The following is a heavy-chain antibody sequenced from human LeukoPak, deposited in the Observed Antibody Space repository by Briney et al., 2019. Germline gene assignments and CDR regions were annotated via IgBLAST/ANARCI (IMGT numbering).Heavy chain of an antibody. CDR1: GGSISPYY. D-gene: IGHD5-24*01. Sequence: PSETLSLTCTVSGGSISPYYWSWIRQPPGKGLEWICYIRYSGNSNYSPSLESRVTISIDTSKNQFSLRLSSVTAADTAIYYCARSPIIGGDNYVILYDSWGQGALVTVSS. CDR2: IRYSGNS. J-gene: IGHJ4*02. CDR3: ARSPIIGGDNYVILYDS. V-gene: IGHV4-59*08.